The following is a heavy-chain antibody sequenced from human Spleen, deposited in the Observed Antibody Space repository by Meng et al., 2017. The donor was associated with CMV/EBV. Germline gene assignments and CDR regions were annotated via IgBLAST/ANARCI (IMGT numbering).Heavy chain of an antibody. Sequence: PCSGDYWSWIRQPPGKGLEWIGQIYHSGYTNHNPSLRSRVTISVDTSKNQLSLKLSSVTAADTAVYYCARRYCSSTSCYSDWYFDLWGPGALVTVSS. V-gene: IGHV4-34*01. D-gene: IGHD2-2*01. CDR1: PCSGDY. CDR2: IYHSGYT. CDR3: ARRYCSSTSCYSDWYFDL. J-gene: IGHJ2*01.